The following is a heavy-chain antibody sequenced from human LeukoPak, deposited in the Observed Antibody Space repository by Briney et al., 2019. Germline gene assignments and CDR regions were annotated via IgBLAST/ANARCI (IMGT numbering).Heavy chain of an antibody. V-gene: IGHV3-23*01. CDR2: ISGSGGST. J-gene: IGHJ4*02. D-gene: IGHD3-16*01. Sequence: RGFLRKSYAAPGLTFARYVMSLVGQDPRHCLHWVSPISGSGGSTYYADSVKGRFTISRDNSKNTLYLQMNSLRAEDTAVYYCAKDLPETFYTYYFDYWGQGTLVTVSS. CDR3: AKDLPETFYTYYFDY. CDR1: GLTFARYV.